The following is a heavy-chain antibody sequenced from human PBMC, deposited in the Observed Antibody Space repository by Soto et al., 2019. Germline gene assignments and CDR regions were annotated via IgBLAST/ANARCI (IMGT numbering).Heavy chain of an antibody. CDR3: AKDLGYCSGGSCYSKVDYYYYYGMDV. Sequence: QVQLVESGGGVVQPGRSLRLSCAASGFTFSSYGMHWVRQAPGKGLEWVAVISYDGSNKYYADSVKGRFTISRDNSKNTLYLQMNSLRAEDTAVYYCAKDLGYCSGGSCYSKVDYYYYYGMDVGGQGTTVTVSS. CDR1: GFTFSSYG. CDR2: ISYDGSNK. J-gene: IGHJ6*02. D-gene: IGHD2-15*01. V-gene: IGHV3-30*18.